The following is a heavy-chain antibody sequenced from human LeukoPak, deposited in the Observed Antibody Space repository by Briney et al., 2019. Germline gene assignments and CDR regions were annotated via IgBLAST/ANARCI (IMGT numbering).Heavy chain of an antibody. J-gene: IGHJ4*02. CDR3: ARDAQYSSSVLFDY. CDR1: GFTVSSNY. Sequence: PGGSLSLSCAASGFTVSSNYMSWVRQPPGKGLEWVSVIYSGGSTYYADSVKGRVTISRDNSKNTLSLQMNSLRAEDTAVYYCARDAQYSSSVLFDYWGQGILVTVSS. D-gene: IGHD6-6*01. CDR2: IYSGGST. V-gene: IGHV3-53*01.